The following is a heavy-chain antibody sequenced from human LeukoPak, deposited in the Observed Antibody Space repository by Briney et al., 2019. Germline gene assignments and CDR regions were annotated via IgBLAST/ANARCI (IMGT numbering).Heavy chain of an antibody. CDR3: AKEGEWLRLLYGMDV. CDR1: GFTFSSYG. J-gene: IGHJ6*02. D-gene: IGHD5-12*01. Sequence: PGGSLRLSCAASGFTFSSYGMHWVRQAPGKGLEWVAVISYDGSNKYYADSVKGRFTISRDNSKNTLYLQMNSLRAEDTAVYYCAKEGEWLRLLYGMDVWGQGTTVTVSS. V-gene: IGHV3-30*18. CDR2: ISYDGSNK.